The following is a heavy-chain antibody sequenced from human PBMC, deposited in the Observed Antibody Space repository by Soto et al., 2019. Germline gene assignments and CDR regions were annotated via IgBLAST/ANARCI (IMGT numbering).Heavy chain of an antibody. CDR1: GFTFSDSW. CDR2: IKPDESEK. CDR3: VRGGSNYAS. Sequence: VQLVESGGGLVQPGGSLRLSCTASGFTFSDSWMTWVRQAPGKGLEWVARIKPDESEKKYADSVKGRFSISRDNAKNSMHLQMDSLRGEDTAVYYCVRGGSNYASWGQGTLVTVSS. V-gene: IGHV3-7*01. J-gene: IGHJ5*02. D-gene: IGHD4-4*01.